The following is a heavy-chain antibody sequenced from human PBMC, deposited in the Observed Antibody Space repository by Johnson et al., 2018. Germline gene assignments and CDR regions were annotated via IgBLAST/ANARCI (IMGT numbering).Heavy chain of an antibody. J-gene: IGHJ6*03. V-gene: IGHV3-30-3*01. Sequence: QVQLVESGGGVVQPGRSLRLSCAASGFTFSNYAMHWVRQAPGKGLEWVAVISYDGSNKYYADSVKGRFTISRDNSENTLYLQMNSLRAEDTAEYYCARGQNYYMDVWGKGTTVTVSS. CDR2: ISYDGSNK. CDR3: ARGQNYYMDV. CDR1: GFTFSNYA.